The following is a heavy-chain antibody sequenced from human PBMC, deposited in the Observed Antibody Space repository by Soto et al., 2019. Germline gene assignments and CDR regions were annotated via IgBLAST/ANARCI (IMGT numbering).Heavy chain of an antibody. CDR3: AKEAQGERRGFGIL. Sequence: EVQLLESGGDFVQPGGSLRLSCAASGLTFSSYAMSWVRQAPGKGLEWVSAISGSGGSTYYADSVKGRFTISRDNSKNTPYMQTNRLRAEDTAVYYCAKEAQGERRGFGILWGQGTLVTVSS. V-gene: IGHV3-23*01. J-gene: IGHJ4*02. CDR1: GLTFSSYA. CDR2: ISGSGGST. D-gene: IGHD3-16*01.